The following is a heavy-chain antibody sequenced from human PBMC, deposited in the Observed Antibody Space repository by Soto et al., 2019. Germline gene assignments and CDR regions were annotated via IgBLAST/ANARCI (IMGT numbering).Heavy chain of an antibody. J-gene: IGHJ4*02. CDR3: AKEDVITFGGVVAKFDY. CDR2: ISYDGSNK. V-gene: IGHV3-30*18. D-gene: IGHD3-16*02. CDR1: GVTFNSYG. Sequence: GGSLRLSCAASGVTFNSYGMHWVRQAPGKGLEWVALISYDGSNKYYADSVKGRFTVSRDNSKNTLYLQMNSLRAEDTAVYYCAKEDVITFGGVVAKFDYWGQGTLVTVSS.